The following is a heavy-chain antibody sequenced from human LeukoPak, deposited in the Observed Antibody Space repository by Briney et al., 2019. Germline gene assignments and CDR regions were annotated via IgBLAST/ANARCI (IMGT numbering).Heavy chain of an antibody. V-gene: IGHV3-74*01. Sequence: PGGSLRLSXAASGFTFSSYSMNWVRQTPGKGLVWVSRISGDGSSTTYAESVKGRFTISRDNAKNTLYLEMNSLRAEDTAVYYCARELPFDYWGQGTLVTVSS. CDR2: ISGDGSST. CDR1: GFTFSSYS. CDR3: ARELPFDY. J-gene: IGHJ4*02.